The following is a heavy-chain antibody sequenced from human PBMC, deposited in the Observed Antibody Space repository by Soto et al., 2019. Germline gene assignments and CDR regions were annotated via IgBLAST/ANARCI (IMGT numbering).Heavy chain of an antibody. Sequence: GGSLRLSCAASGFTFSSYAMHWVRQAPGKGLEWVAVISYDGSNKYYADSVKGRFTISRDNSKNTLYLQMNSLRAEDTAVYYCARASSSSAFDIWGQGTMVTVSS. J-gene: IGHJ3*02. CDR3: ARASSSSAFDI. D-gene: IGHD6-6*01. CDR1: GFTFSSYA. V-gene: IGHV3-30*04. CDR2: ISYDGSNK.